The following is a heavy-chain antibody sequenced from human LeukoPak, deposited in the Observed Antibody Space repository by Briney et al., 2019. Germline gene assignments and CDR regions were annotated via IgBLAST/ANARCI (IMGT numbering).Heavy chain of an antibody. CDR3: AGTTVTFNWFDP. V-gene: IGHV4-59*01. J-gene: IGHJ5*02. CDR1: GGSISSYY. CDR2: IYYSGST. Sequence: SETLSLTCTVSGGSISSYYWSWIRQPPGKGLEWIGYIYYSGSTNYNPSLKSRVTISVDTSENQFSLKLSFVTAADTAVYYCAGTTVTFNWFDPWGQGTLVTVSS. D-gene: IGHD4-11*01.